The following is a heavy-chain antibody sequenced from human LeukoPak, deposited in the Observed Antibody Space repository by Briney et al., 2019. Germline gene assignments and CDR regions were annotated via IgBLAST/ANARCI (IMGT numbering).Heavy chain of an antibody. CDR1: GYTFTRYY. Sequence: ASVKVSCKASGYTFTRYYMHWVRQAPGQGLGWMGWINPNSGGTNYAQKFQGRVTMTRDTSISTAYMELSRLRSDDTAVYYCARVGRREQLGKNWFDPWGQGTLVTVSS. CDR3: ARVGRREQLGKNWFDP. V-gene: IGHV1-2*02. CDR2: INPNSGGT. D-gene: IGHD6-6*01. J-gene: IGHJ5*02.